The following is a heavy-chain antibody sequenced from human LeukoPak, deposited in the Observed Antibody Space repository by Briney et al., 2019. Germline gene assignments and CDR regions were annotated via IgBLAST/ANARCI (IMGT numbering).Heavy chain of an antibody. J-gene: IGHJ6*02. CDR3: ARGGYYAMDV. CDR2: ISYDGSNQ. Sequence: PGRSLRLSCAASGFSFSSYAMNWVRQAPGKGLEWVAVISYDGSNQYYADSVKGRFTISRDNSQNTLYLQMNRLRGEDTAVYYCARGGYYAMDVWGQGTTVTVSS. CDR1: GFSFSSYA. V-gene: IGHV3-30-3*01.